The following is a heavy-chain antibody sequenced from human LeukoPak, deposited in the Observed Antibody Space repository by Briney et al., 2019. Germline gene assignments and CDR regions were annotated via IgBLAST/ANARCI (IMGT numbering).Heavy chain of an antibody. V-gene: IGHV4-39*01. CDR2: ISYSGST. CDR3: ARQRITFGGVISIFDS. CDR1: GGSISSSDYY. J-gene: IGHJ4*02. Sequence: SETLSLTCTVSGGSISSSDYYWGWIRQPPGKGLEWIGSISYSGSTYYNPPLKSRITISVDTSKNQFSLRVSSLTAADTAVYYCARQRITFGGVISIFDSWGQGTLVTVSS. D-gene: IGHD3-16*02.